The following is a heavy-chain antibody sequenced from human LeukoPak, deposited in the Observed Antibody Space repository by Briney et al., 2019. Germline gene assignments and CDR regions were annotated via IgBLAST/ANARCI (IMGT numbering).Heavy chain of an antibody. J-gene: IGHJ4*02. D-gene: IGHD4-11*01. Sequence: GGSLRLSCAASEFTFSDYYMSWIRQAPGKGLQWVAHISQDGTETYFLDSVRGRFTISRDNAKNSLYLQMNSLRVEDTAVYYCTNGIYRTSYWGQGTLVTVSS. CDR1: EFTFSDYY. V-gene: IGHV3-7*01. CDR3: TNGIYRTSY. CDR2: ISQDGTET.